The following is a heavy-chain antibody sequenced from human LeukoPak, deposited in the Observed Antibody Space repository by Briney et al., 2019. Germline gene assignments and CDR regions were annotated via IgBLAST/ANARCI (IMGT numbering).Heavy chain of an antibody. J-gene: IGHJ5*02. Sequence: ASVKVSCKASGGTFSSYAISWVRQAPGQGLEWMGGIIPIFGTANYAQRFQGRVTITADESTSTAYMELSSLRSEDTAVYYCARDVTAAGTSWFDPWGQGTLVTVSS. V-gene: IGHV1-69*13. CDR2: IIPIFGTA. CDR1: GGTFSSYA. CDR3: ARDVTAAGTSWFDP. D-gene: IGHD6-13*01.